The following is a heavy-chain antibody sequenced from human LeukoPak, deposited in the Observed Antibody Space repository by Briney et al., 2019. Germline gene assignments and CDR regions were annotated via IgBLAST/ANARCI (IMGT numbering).Heavy chain of an antibody. CDR3: ARDYGDHVETEYFQH. Sequence: SVKVSCKASGGTFSSYAISWVRQAPGQGLEWMGGIIPIFGTANYAQKFQGRVTITADESTSTAYMELSSLRSEDTAVYYCARDYGDHVETEYFQHWGQGTLVTVSS. CDR2: IIPIFGTA. V-gene: IGHV1-69*13. CDR1: GGTFSSYA. D-gene: IGHD4-17*01. J-gene: IGHJ1*01.